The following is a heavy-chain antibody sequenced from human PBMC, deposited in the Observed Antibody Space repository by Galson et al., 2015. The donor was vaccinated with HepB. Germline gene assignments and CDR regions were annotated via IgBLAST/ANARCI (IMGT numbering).Heavy chain of an antibody. D-gene: IGHD2-2*01. Sequence: SVKVSCKASGYTFTSYYMHWVRQAPGQGLEWMGGIIPIFGTANYAQKFQGRVTITADESTSTAYMELSSLRSEDTAVYYCWLGQLLFIANYGMDVWGQGTTVTVSS. CDR1: GYTFTSYY. J-gene: IGHJ6*02. CDR2: IIPIFGTA. V-gene: IGHV1-69*13. CDR3: WLGQLLFIANYGMDV.